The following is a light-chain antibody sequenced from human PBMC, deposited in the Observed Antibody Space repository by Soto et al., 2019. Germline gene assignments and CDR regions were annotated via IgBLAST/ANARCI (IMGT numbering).Light chain of an antibody. CDR2: EVS. CDR3: SSYAGSNNLRYV. J-gene: IGLJ1*01. Sequence: QSVLTQPPSASGSPGQSVTISCTGTSSDVGGYNYVSWYQQHPGKAPKLMIYEVSKRPSGVPDRFSGSKSGNTASLTVSGLQAEDEADYYCSSYAGSNNLRYVFGTGTKVNVL. V-gene: IGLV2-8*01. CDR1: SSDVGGYNY.